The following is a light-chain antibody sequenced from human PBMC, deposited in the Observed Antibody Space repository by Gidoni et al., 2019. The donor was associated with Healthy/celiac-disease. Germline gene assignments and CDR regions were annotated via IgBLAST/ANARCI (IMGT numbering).Light chain of an antibody. J-gene: IGKJ3*01. CDR1: QSVSSY. V-gene: IGKV3-11*01. CDR3: QQRSNWVT. CDR2: AAS. Sequence: EIVLTQSPATLSLSPGERATLSCRASQSVSSYLAWYQQKPGQAPRLLIYAASNRAAGIPTRFSGGGSRTDFTLTISSLEPEDVTVYCCQQRSNWVTFGPGTKVDIK.